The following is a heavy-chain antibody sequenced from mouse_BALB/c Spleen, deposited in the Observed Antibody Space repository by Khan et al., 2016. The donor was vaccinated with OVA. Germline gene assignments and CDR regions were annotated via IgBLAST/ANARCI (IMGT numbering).Heavy chain of an antibody. Sequence: EVQLQESGPSLVKPSQTLPLTCSVTGDSITSGYWNWIRKFPGNKLEYMGYIIYTGYTYYNPSLKSRISITRHTSKNQYYLPLSSVTDEDTATYYCARSTYRYAFVYWGQGTLVTVSA. CDR3: ARSTYRYAFVY. CDR1: GDSITSGY. V-gene: IGHV3-8*02. CDR2: IIYTGYT. J-gene: IGHJ3*01. D-gene: IGHD2-12*01.